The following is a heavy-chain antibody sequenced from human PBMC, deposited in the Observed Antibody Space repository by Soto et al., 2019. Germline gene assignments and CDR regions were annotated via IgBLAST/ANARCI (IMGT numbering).Heavy chain of an antibody. J-gene: IGHJ5*02. V-gene: IGHV4-34*01. D-gene: IGHD3-9*01. CDR1: GGSFSGYY. CDR3: ASSLRYFDWLTRNWFDP. CDR2: INHSGST. Sequence: SETLSLTCAVYGGSFSGYYWSWIRQPPGKGLEWIGEINHSGSTNYNPSLKSRVTISVDTSKNQFSLKLSSVTAADTAVYYCASSLRYFDWLTRNWFDPWGQGTLVTVSS.